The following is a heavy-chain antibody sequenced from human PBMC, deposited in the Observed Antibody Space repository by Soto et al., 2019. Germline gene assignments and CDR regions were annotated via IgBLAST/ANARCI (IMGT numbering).Heavy chain of an antibody. D-gene: IGHD3-10*01. CDR3: ARHFVAVVIKGWGY. V-gene: IGHV4-39*01. CDR1: GGSIDRSIYY. J-gene: IGHJ4*02. Sequence: QLQLQESGPGLVKPSETLSLTCNVSGGSIDRSIYYWDWLRQPPGKGLEWIGTTYYNGNAYYNPSLKSRVSMSVDTSKNQFSLKLVSVTAADTAVYYCARHFVAVVIKGWGYWGQGTLVTVSS. CDR2: TYYNGNA.